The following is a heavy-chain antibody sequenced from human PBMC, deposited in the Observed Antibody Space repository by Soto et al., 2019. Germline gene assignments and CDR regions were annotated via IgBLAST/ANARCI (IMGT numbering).Heavy chain of an antibody. Sequence: LSLTCAASGFTFSSYSMNWVRQAPGKGREWGSYISSSSSTIYYADSGKGRFTISRDNAKNSLYLQMNSLRDEDTAVYYCASPYVDTAMVYGMDVWGQGTTVTVSS. CDR3: ASPYVDTAMVYGMDV. D-gene: IGHD5-18*01. CDR1: GFTFSSYS. CDR2: ISSSSSTI. J-gene: IGHJ6*02. V-gene: IGHV3-48*02.